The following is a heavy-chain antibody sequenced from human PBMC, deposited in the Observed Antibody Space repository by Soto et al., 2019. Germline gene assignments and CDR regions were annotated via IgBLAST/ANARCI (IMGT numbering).Heavy chain of an antibody. V-gene: IGHV3-48*01. CDR1: GFTFSSYS. Sequence: GVSPRLSCAASGFTFSSYSVNWVRQAPGKGLEWVSYISSSSSTIYYADSVKGRFTISRDNAKNSLYLQMNSLRAEDTAVYYCGGVRPTAVGYWGQGTLVTVSS. CDR2: ISSSSSTI. D-gene: IGHD4-17*01. J-gene: IGHJ4*02. CDR3: GGVRPTAVGY.